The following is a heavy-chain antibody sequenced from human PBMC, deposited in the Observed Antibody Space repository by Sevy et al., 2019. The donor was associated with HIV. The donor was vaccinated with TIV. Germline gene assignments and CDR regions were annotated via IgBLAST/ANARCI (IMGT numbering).Heavy chain of an antibody. CDR3: AREFSPSGTIYYYGMDV. V-gene: IGHV3-30-3*01. J-gene: IGHJ6*02. D-gene: IGHD6-13*01. CDR2: ISYDGSNK. Sequence: GGSLRLSCAASGFTFSSYAMHWVRQAPGKGLEWVAVISYDGSNKYYADSVKGRFTISRDNSKNTLYLQMNSLRAEDTAVYYCAREFSPSGTIYYYGMDVWGQGTTVTVSS. CDR1: GFTFSSYA.